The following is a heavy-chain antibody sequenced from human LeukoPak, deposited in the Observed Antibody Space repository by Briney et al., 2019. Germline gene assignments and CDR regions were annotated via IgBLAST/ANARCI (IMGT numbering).Heavy chain of an antibody. V-gene: IGHV3-23*01. CDR1: GFTFSSYA. CDR3: AREPLWSGYYSVDY. CDR2: ISGSGGST. Sequence: GGSLRLSCAASGFTFSSYAMSWVRQAPGKGLEWVSAISGSGGSTYYADSVKGRFTISRDNSKNTLYLQMNSLRAEDTAVYYCAREPLWSGYYSVDYWGQGTLVTVSS. D-gene: IGHD3-3*01. J-gene: IGHJ4*02.